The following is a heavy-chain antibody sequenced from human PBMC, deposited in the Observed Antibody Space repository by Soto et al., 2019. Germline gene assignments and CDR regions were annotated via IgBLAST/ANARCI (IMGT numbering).Heavy chain of an antibody. CDR3: AAEYYDFCSGSPWGMDV. Sequence: GXSVKVSCKASAFTFTSSALQWVRQARGQRLEWIGWIVVGSGNTNYAQKFQERVTITRDMSTSTAYMELSSLRSEDTAVYYCAAEYYDFCSGSPWGMDVWGQGTTVTVSS. J-gene: IGHJ6*02. V-gene: IGHV1-58*01. CDR2: IVVGSGNT. CDR1: AFTFTSSA. D-gene: IGHD3-3*01.